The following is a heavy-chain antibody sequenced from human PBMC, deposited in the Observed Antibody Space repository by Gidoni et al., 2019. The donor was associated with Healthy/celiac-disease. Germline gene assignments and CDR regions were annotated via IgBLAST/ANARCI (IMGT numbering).Heavy chain of an antibody. V-gene: IGHV3-15*01. J-gene: IGHJ6*02. CDR2: IKSKTDGGTT. D-gene: IGHD6-13*01. CDR3: TTGGTDSSSWYYYYGMDV. Sequence: EVQLVESGGGLVKPGGSLRLSCAASGFTFSNAWMSWVRQAPGKGLEWVGRIKSKTDGGTTDYAAPVKGRFTISRDDSKNTLYLQMNSLKTEDTAVYYCTTGGTDSSSWYYYYGMDVWGQGTTVTVSS. CDR1: GFTFSNAW.